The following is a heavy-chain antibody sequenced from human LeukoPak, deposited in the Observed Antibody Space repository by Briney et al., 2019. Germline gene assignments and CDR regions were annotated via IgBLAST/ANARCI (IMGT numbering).Heavy chain of an antibody. J-gene: IGHJ4*02. CDR3: ARHGYSIHVLEY. CDR2: INHSGSA. V-gene: IGHV4-34*01. Sequence: PSETLSLTCAVYSGSLSGYYWSWIRQTPGKGLEWIGEINHSGSANYNPSLKSRVTISVDTSKNQFSLKLSSVTAADTAVYYCARHGYSIHVLEYWGQGTLVTVSS. D-gene: IGHD5-24*01. CDR1: SGSLSGYY.